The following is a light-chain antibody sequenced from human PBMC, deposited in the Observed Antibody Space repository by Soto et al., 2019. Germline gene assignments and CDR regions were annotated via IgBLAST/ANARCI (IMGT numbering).Light chain of an antibody. J-gene: IGLJ7*01. CDR2: GNS. V-gene: IGLV1-40*01. CDR3: QSYDSSLSGPYAV. Sequence: QSVLTQPPSVSGAPGQRVTISCTGSSSNIGAGYDVHWYQQLPGTAPKLLIYGNSNRPSGVPDRFSGSKSGTSASLAITGLQAGDEADYYCQSYDSSLSGPYAVFGGGTQLTVL. CDR1: SSNIGAGYD.